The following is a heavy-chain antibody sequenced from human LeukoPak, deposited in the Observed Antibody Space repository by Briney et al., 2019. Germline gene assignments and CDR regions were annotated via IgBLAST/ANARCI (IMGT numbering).Heavy chain of an antibody. CDR1: GFTFSYYW. V-gene: IGHV3-74*01. CDR2: INSDGSST. D-gene: IGHD5-18*01. CDR3: ARGGVYSYDPADY. J-gene: IGHJ4*02. Sequence: PGGSLRLSCAASGFTFSYYWMHWVRRAPGKGLVWVSRINSDGSSTNHADSVKGRFTISRDNAKNTLYLQMNSLRAEDTAVYYCARGGVYSYDPADYWGQGTLVTVSS.